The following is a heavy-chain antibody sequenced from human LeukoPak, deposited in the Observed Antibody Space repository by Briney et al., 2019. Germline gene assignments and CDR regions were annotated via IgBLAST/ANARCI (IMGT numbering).Heavy chain of an antibody. CDR3: AREFRQWLVLNYYYYMDV. Sequence: GGSLRLSCAASGFTFSSYWMSWVRQAPGKGLEWVANIKQDGSEKYYVDSVKGRFTISRDNAKNSLYLQMNSLGAEDTAVYYCAREFRQWLVLNYYYYMDVWGKGTTVTVSS. J-gene: IGHJ6*03. CDR1: GFTFSSYW. CDR2: IKQDGSEK. V-gene: IGHV3-7*01. D-gene: IGHD6-19*01.